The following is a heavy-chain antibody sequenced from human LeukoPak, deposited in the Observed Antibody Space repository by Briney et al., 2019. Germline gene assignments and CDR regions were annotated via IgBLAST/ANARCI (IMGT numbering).Heavy chain of an antibody. Sequence: ASVKVSCKASGYTFTDYYIHWVRQAPGQGLEWMGWINPNSGGTNYAQKFQGSVTMTRDTSISTAYMELSNLRSDDPAVYFCARGDLTMILEVTVYYFDYWGQGTLVTVSS. CDR3: ARGDLTMILEVTVYYFDY. J-gene: IGHJ4*02. CDR1: GYTFTDYY. D-gene: IGHD3-22*01. CDR2: INPNSGGT. V-gene: IGHV1-2*02.